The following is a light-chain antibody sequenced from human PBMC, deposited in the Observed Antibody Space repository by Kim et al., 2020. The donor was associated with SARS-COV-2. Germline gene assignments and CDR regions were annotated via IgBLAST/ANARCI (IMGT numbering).Light chain of an antibody. CDR1: SSNIGSNT. CDR2: SNT. J-gene: IGLJ1*01. V-gene: IGLV1-44*01. Sequence: GQRVTISCSGRSSNIGSNTVNWYQHLPGTAPKLLIYSNTQRPSGVPDRFSGSKSGTSASLAISGLQSEDEADYYCAAWDDSLKGYVFGTGTKVTVL. CDR3: AAWDDSLKGYV.